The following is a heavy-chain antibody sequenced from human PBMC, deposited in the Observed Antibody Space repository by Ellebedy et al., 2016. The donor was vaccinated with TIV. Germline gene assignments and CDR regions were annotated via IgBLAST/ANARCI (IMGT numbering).Heavy chain of an antibody. Sequence: GESLKISCAASGFTFSYYWMSWVRQAPGKGLEWVANIKQDGSEQNYVDSVKSRLTISRDNAKHSLYLQMNSLRAEDTAVYYCASLRFRNNYLDYWGQGILVTVSS. J-gene: IGHJ4*02. CDR2: IKQDGSEQ. CDR3: ASLRFRNNYLDY. CDR1: GFTFSYYW. V-gene: IGHV3-7*01. D-gene: IGHD2/OR15-2a*01.